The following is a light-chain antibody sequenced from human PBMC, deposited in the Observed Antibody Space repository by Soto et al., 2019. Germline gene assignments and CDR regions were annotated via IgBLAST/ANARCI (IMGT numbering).Light chain of an antibody. CDR1: SSDVGGFNY. Sequence: QSALTQPASVSGSPGQSITFSCTGTSSDVGGFNYVSWYQQHPGKAPKLMIYDVTNRPSGVSYRFSGSKSGNTASLTISGLQAEDEADYYCNSYTSNSTYVFGTGTKLTVL. V-gene: IGLV2-14*03. J-gene: IGLJ1*01. CDR3: NSYTSNSTYV. CDR2: DVT.